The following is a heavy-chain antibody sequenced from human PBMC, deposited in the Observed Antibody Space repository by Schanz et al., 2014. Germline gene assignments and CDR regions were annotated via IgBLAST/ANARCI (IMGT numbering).Heavy chain of an antibody. CDR1: GYTFTSYG. CDR2: ISTFRNEDT. V-gene: IGHV1-18*01. D-gene: IGHD4-17*01. CDR3: ARGYGDSPTDF. Sequence: QVQLVQSGAEVKKPGSSVKVSCKASGYTFTSYGISWVRQAPGQGLEWMGWISTFRNEDTNSAQRFQGRLTMTTDTSTSTAYMELRSLRSEDTAVYYCARGYGDSPTDFWGQGTLVTVSS. J-gene: IGHJ4*02.